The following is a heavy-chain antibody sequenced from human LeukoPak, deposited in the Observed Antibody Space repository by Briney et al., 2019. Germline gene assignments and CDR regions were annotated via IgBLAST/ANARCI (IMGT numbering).Heavy chain of an antibody. Sequence: PSETLSLTCTVSGYSISSGYYWGWIRQPPGKGLEWIGSIYHSGSTYYNPSLKSRVTISVDTSKNQFSLKLSSVTAADTAVYYCARVGGRYYYDSSGYYPFDYWGQGTLVTVSS. D-gene: IGHD3-22*01. J-gene: IGHJ4*02. CDR3: ARVGGRYYYDSSGYYPFDY. V-gene: IGHV4-38-2*02. CDR2: IYHSGST. CDR1: GYSISSGYY.